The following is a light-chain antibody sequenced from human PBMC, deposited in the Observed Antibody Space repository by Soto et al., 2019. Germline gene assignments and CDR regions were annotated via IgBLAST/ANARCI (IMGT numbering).Light chain of an antibody. J-gene: IGKJ1*01. CDR3: QKYGSSRWT. CDR2: GAS. V-gene: IGKV3-20*01. Sequence: EIVLTQSPGTLSLSPGERATLSCRASQSVSSSYLAWYQQKPGQAPRLLIYGASSRATGIPDRFSGSGSGTDFTLTISRLELEDFAVYYCQKYGSSRWTFGQGTKVEIK. CDR1: QSVSSSY.